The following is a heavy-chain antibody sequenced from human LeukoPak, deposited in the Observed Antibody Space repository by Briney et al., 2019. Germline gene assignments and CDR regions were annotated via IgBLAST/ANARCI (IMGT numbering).Heavy chain of an antibody. CDR1: GVSLSGYF. CDR3: ARVPMGFYNYHDMDV. D-gene: IGHD5-24*01. V-gene: IGHV4-34*01. J-gene: IGHJ6*03. CDR2: ISQSGTS. Sequence: SETLSLTCAVDGVSLSGYFWSWVRQTPGKGLEWVGEISQSGTSNYNPSLKSRVTMSVDTPKNHFFLNLTSVTAADTAIYYCARVPMGFYNYHDMDVWGKGTTVTVSS.